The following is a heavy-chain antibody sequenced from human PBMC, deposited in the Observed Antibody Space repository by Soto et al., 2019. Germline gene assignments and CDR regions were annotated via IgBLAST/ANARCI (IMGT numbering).Heavy chain of an antibody. D-gene: IGHD3-10*01. V-gene: IGHV1-8*01. CDR1: GYTFTSYD. J-gene: IGHJ5*02. Sequence: ASVKVSCKASGYTFTSYDINWVRQATGQGLEWMGWMNPNSGNTGYAQKFQGRVTMTRNTSISTAYMELSSLRSEDTAVYYCARVVTEWKMVRGDFWWFDPWGQGTLVTVSS. CDR3: ARVVTEWKMVRGDFWWFDP. CDR2: MNPNSGNT.